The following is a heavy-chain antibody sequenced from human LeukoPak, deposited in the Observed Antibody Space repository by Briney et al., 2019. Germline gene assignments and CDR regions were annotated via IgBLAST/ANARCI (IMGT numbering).Heavy chain of an antibody. Sequence: PGGSLRLSCAASGFTFSSYAMSWVRQAPGKGLEWVSAISGSGGSTYYADSVKGRFTISRDNAKNSLYLQMNSLRAEDTAVYYCARRGGHGGSFDYWGQGTLVTVSS. J-gene: IGHJ4*02. CDR2: ISGSGGST. V-gene: IGHV3-23*01. D-gene: IGHD4-23*01. CDR3: ARRGGHGGSFDY. CDR1: GFTFSSYA.